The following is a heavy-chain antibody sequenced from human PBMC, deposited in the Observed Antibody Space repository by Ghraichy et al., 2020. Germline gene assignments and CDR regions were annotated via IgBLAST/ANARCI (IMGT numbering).Heavy chain of an antibody. CDR1: GFTFDDYA. CDR2: VSGDGGST. V-gene: IGHV3-43*02. Sequence: GGSLRLSCEASGFTFDDYAMNWVRHAPGKGLEWVSLVSGDGGSTYYAAFVRGRFTISRDNSKNSLFLQMNSLRTEDTALYYCAKERDSSTYGMDVWGQGTTVTVSS. CDR3: AKERDSSTYGMDV. D-gene: IGHD6-13*01. J-gene: IGHJ6*02.